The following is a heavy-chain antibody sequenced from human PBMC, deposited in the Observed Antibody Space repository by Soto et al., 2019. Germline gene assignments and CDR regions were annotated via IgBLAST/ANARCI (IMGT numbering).Heavy chain of an antibody. CDR3: ARGKDCGGDCYRDSDAFDS. V-gene: IGHV3-33*01. CDR1: GFTFSSYG. CDR2: IWYDGSNK. J-gene: IGHJ3*02. Sequence: AGGSLRLSCAASGFTFSSYGMHWVRQAPGKGLEWVGVIWYDGSNKYYADSVKGRFTISRDNSKNTLYLQMNSLRAEDTAVYYCARGKDCGGDCYRDSDAFDSWGQGTMVNVAS. D-gene: IGHD2-21*02.